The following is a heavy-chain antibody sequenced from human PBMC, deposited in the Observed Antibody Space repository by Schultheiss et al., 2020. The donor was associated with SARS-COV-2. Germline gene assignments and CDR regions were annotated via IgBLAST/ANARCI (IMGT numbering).Heavy chain of an antibody. V-gene: IGHV6-1*01. J-gene: IGHJ4*02. CDR2: TYFRSEWSN. CDR3: ARDSYETGTDF. D-gene: IGHD1-1*01. Sequence: SQTLSLTCAISGDSVSGSGVAWNWIRQSPSRGLEWLGRTYFRSEWSNDYALSVKSRITINPDTSKNQFSLQLHSVTPEDTAVYYCARDSYETGTDFWGQGTLVTVSS. CDR1: GDSVSGSGVA.